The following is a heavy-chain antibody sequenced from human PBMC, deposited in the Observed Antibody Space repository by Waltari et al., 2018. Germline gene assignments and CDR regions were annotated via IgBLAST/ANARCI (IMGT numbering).Heavy chain of an antibody. Sequence: EVQLVESGGGLVQPGRSLRLSCAASGFTFDDYAMHWVRQDPGMGLEWVSGISWNSGIIGYADSVKGRFTISRDNAKKSLYLQMNSLRAEDTALYYCAKDGEWELQYYFDYWGQGTLVTVSS. CDR1: GFTFDDYA. CDR3: AKDGEWELQYYFDY. CDR2: ISWNSGII. V-gene: IGHV3-9*01. J-gene: IGHJ4*02. D-gene: IGHD1-26*01.